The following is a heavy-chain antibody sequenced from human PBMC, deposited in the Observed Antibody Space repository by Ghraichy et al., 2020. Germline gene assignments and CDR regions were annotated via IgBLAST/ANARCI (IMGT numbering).Heavy chain of an antibody. Sequence: ASVKVSCKVSGYTLTELSMHWVRQAPGKGLEWMGGFDPEDGETIYAQKFQGRVTMTEDTSTDTAYMELSSLRSEDTAVYYCATVSLAAAGTSLTYNWFDPWGQGTLVTVSS. CDR3: ATVSLAAAGTSLTYNWFDP. D-gene: IGHD6-13*01. V-gene: IGHV1-24*01. CDR1: GYTLTELS. J-gene: IGHJ5*02. CDR2: FDPEDGET.